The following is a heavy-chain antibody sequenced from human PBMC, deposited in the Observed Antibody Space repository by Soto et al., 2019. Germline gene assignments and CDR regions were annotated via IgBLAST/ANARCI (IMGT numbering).Heavy chain of an antibody. D-gene: IGHD5-12*01. CDR3: ARDPNIVATMGSIYYYYGMDV. CDR1: GFTFSSYW. Sequence: PVGSLRLSCAASGFTFSSYWMSWVRQAPGKGLEWVANIKQDGSEKYYVDSVKGRFTISRDNAKNSLYLQMNSLRAEDTAVYYCARDPNIVATMGSIYYYYGMDVWGQGTTVTVSS. J-gene: IGHJ6*02. CDR2: IKQDGSEK. V-gene: IGHV3-7*01.